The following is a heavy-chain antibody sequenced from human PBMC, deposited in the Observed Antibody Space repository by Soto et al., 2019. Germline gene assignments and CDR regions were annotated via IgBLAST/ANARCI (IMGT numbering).Heavy chain of an antibody. V-gene: IGHV4-30-4*01. CDR3: ARDLRIQLWSNFDY. CDR1: GGSISSGDYY. CDR2: IYYSGST. D-gene: IGHD5-18*01. J-gene: IGHJ4*02. Sequence: KPSETLSLTCTVSGGSISSGDYYWSWIRQPPGKGLEWIGYIYYSGSTYYNPSLKSRVTISVDTSKNQFSLKLSSVTAVDTAVYYCARDLRIQLWSNFDYWGQGTLVTVSS.